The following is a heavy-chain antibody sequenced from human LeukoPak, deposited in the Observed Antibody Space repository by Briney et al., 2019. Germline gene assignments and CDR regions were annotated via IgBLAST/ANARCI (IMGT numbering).Heavy chain of an antibody. CDR1: GGTFSSYA. V-gene: IGHV1-69*05. D-gene: IGHD3-22*01. CDR2: IIPICGTA. CDR3: ARPLRSGYYYNAFDI. J-gene: IGHJ3*02. Sequence: SVKVSCKASGGTFSSYAISWVRQAPGQGLEWMGRIIPICGTANYAQKFQGRVTITTDESTSTAYMELSSLRSEDTAVYYCARPLRSGYYYNAFDIWGQGTMVTVSS.